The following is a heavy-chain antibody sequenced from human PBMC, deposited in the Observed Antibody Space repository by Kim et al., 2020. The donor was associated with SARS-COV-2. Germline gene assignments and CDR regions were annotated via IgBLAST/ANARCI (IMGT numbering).Heavy chain of an antibody. CDR2: RSGSDGST. J-gene: IGHJ5*02. Sequence: GGSLRLSCAVSGVIFSSYDMSWVRQAPGKGLEWVSSRSGSDGSTYYADSVKGRSAISGDNYKNPIYLQMNSLRDEATADYSCATCMTMAALGQGTLVT. D-gene: IGHD3-10*01. CDR3: ATCMTMAA. V-gene: IGHV3-23*01. CDR1: GVIFSSYD.